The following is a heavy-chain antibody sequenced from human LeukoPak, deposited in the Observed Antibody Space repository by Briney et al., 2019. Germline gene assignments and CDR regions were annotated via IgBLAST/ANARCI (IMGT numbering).Heavy chain of an antibody. V-gene: IGHV1-8*01. CDR2: MNPNSGNT. CDR1: GYTFTSYD. J-gene: IGHJ4*02. D-gene: IGHD6-13*01. CDR3: ARRTIAAAGSDFDY. Sequence: GASVKVSCKASGYTFTSYDINWVRQATGQGLEWMGWMNPNSGNTGYAQKFQDRVTMTRNTSISTAYMELSSLRSEDTAVYYCARRTIAAAGSDFDYWGQGTLVTVSS.